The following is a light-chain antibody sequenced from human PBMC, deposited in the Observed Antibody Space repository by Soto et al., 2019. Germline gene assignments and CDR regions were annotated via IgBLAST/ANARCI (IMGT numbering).Light chain of an antibody. V-gene: IGLV2-14*01. CDR2: EVT. CDR3: SSYSSSRTWV. CDR1: SSDVGGYNY. Sequence: QSALTQPASVSGSPGQSITISCTGTSSDVGGYNYVSWYQQHPGKAPKLMMYEVTDRPSRVSNRFSGSKSGNTASLTISGLQAEDEADYYCSSYSSSRTWVFGGGTKLTVL. J-gene: IGLJ3*02.